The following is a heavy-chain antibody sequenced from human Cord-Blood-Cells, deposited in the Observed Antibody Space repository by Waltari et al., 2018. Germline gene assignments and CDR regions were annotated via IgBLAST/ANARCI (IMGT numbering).Heavy chain of an antibody. CDR2: ILPGHSDT. V-gene: IGHV5-51*01. J-gene: IGHJ4*02. CDR1: GYSFTSYW. CDR3: ARGDWNYFDY. Sequence: EVQLVQSGAEGKKPGESLKISCKGSGYSFTSYWIGWVRQLPGKGLAGSGIILPGHSDTRYCPSFQGQVTISADKSIGTAYLQWSSLKASDTAMYDCARGDWNYFDYWGQGTLVTVSS. D-gene: IGHD1-1*01.